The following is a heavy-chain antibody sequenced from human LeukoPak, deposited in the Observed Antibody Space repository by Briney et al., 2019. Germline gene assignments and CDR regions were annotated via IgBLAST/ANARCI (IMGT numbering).Heavy chain of an antibody. CDR3: AKLLVSGSRSEILLDY. V-gene: IGHV3-30*02. CDR1: RFIFSIYA. CDR2: IRYDGSEK. D-gene: IGHD3-10*01. Sequence: GGSPRLSCAASRFIFSIYAMHWVRQAPGKGLEWVAFIRYDGSEKYYGDSVKDRFTISRDNSKNTVSLEMNSLRAEDTAVYYCAKLLVSGSRSEILLDYWGQGTLVTVSS. J-gene: IGHJ4*02.